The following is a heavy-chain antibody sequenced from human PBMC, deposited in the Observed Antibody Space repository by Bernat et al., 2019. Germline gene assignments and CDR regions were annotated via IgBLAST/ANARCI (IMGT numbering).Heavy chain of an antibody. CDR1: GYTFTGYY. CDR2: INPNSGGT. J-gene: IGHJ4*02. CDR3: ARDKGFGEFSRGATFDY. Sequence: QVQLVQSGAEVKKPGASVKVSCKASGYTFTGYYMHWVRQAPGQGLEWMGWINPNSGGTNYAQKFQGWVTMTRDMSISTAYMELSRLRSDDTAVYYCARDKGFGEFSRGATFDYWGQGTLVTVSS. D-gene: IGHD3-10*01. V-gene: IGHV1-2*04.